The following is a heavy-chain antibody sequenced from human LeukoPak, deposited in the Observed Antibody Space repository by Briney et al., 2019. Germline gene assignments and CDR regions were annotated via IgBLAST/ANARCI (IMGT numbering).Heavy chain of an antibody. V-gene: IGHV3-21*01. CDR2: ISSSSSYI. CDR3: ARDSSGYQYYYYMDV. D-gene: IGHD5-12*01. Sequence: GGSLRLSCAASGFTFSSYSMNWVRQAPGKGLEWASSISSSSSYIYYADSVKGRFTISRDNAKNSLYLQMNSLRAEDTAVYYCARDSSGYQYYYYMDVWGKGTTVTVSS. CDR1: GFTFSSYS. J-gene: IGHJ6*03.